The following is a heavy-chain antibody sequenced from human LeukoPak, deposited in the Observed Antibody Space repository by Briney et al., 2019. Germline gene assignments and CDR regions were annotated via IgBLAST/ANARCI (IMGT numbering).Heavy chain of an antibody. V-gene: IGHV3-23*01. D-gene: IGHD1-26*01. J-gene: IGHJ5*02. CDR3: AKGFMGATPNWGFDP. CDR1: RFTFSSSA. Sequence: GGSLRLSCAATRFTFSSSAMHWVRQAPGKGLEWVSGIGSSGAATYYADSVKGRFTISRDNSKNTLYLQMNSLRAEDTAVYYCAKGFMGATPNWGFDPWGQGTLVTVSS. CDR2: IGSSGAAT.